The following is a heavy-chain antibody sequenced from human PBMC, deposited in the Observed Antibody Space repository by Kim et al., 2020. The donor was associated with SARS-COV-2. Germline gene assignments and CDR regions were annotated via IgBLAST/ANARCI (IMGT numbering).Heavy chain of an antibody. Sequence: SETLSLTCTVSGGSISSGGYYWSWIRQHPGKGLEWIGYIYYSGSTYYNPSLKSRVTISVDTSKNQFSLKLSSVTAADTAVYYCARDGGYDQSYYYGMDVWGQGTTVTVSS. CDR3: ARDGGYDQSYYYGMDV. V-gene: IGHV4-31*03. J-gene: IGHJ6*02. CDR2: IYYSGST. D-gene: IGHD5-12*01. CDR1: GGSISSGGYY.